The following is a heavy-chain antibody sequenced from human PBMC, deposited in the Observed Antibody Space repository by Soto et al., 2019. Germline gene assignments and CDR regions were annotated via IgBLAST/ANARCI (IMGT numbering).Heavy chain of an antibody. CDR2: IYYSGST. V-gene: IGHV4-31*03. Sequence: SETLSLTCTVSGGSISSGGYYWSWIRQHPGKGLEGIGYIYYSGSTYYNPSLKSRVTISVDTSKNQFSLKLSSVTAADTAVYYCARLAEGIPSFDYWGQGTLVTVSS. J-gene: IGHJ4*02. CDR3: ARLAEGIPSFDY. CDR1: GGSISSGGYY.